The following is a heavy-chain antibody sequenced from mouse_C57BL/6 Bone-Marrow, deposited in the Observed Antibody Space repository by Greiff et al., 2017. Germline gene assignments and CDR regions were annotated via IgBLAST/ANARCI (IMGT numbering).Heavy chain of an antibody. Sequence: QVQLQQPGAELVMPGASVKLSCKASGYTFTSYWMHWVKQRPGQGLEWIGEIDPSDSYTNYNQKFKGKSTLTVDKSSSTAYMQLSSLTSEDSAVYYCARWDYGSSLDDWGQGTTLTVSS. CDR1: GYTFTSYW. CDR2: IDPSDSYT. D-gene: IGHD1-1*01. J-gene: IGHJ2*01. V-gene: IGHV1-69*01. CDR3: ARWDYGSSLDD.